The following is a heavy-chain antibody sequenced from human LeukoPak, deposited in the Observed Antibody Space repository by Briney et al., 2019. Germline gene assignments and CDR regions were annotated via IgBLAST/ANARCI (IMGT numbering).Heavy chain of an antibody. CDR3: ARSAAGTYY. D-gene: IGHD1-1*01. CDR1: GFTFSSYS. J-gene: IGHJ4*02. V-gene: IGHV3-21*01. CDR2: SSSSSSYK. Sequence: GGSLRLSCVASGFTFSSYSMNWVRQVPGKGLECVSSSSSSSSYKYYTDSVKGRFTISRDNAKNSLYLQMNSLRAEDTAVYYCARSAAGTYYWGQGTLVTVSS.